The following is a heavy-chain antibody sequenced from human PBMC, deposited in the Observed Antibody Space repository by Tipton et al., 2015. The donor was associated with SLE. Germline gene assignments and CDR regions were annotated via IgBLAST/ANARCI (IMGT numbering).Heavy chain of an antibody. D-gene: IGHD5-24*01. CDR1: GYSISSGYY. Sequence: TLSLTCTVPGYSISSGYYWGWIRQPPGKGLEWIGHIYHSGNTYYKPSLKSRVIVSVDTSKDQFSLKLSSVTAADTAVYFCARIDERDGYNIVYWGQGTLVTVSS. CDR3: ARIDERDGYNIVY. V-gene: IGHV4-38-2*02. CDR2: IYHSGNT. J-gene: IGHJ4*02.